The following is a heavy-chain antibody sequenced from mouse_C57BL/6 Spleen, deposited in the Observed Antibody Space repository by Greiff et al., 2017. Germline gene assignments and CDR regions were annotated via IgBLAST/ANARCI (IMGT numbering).Heavy chain of an antibody. V-gene: IGHV14-2*01. Sequence: VQLKQSGAELVKPGASVKLSCTASGFNIKDYYMHWVKQRTEQGLEWIGRIDPEDGATKYAPKFPGKATITADTSSNTAYLQLSSLTSEDTAVYYCASITTGAWFAYWGQGTLVTVSA. CDR2: IDPEDGAT. CDR1: GFNIKDYY. J-gene: IGHJ3*01. CDR3: ASITTGAWFAY. D-gene: IGHD1-2*01.